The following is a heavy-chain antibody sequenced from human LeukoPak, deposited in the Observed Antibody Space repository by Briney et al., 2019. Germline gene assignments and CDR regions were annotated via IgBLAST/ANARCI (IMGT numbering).Heavy chain of an antibody. V-gene: IGHV1-18*01. D-gene: IGHD3-3*01. CDR2: ISAYNGKR. CDR3: ARGGTRQYYDFWSGSDW. CDR1: GYTFTSYG. J-gene: IGHJ4*02. Sequence: GASVKVSSTASGYTFTSYGISWVRQAPGQGREWMGWISAYNGKRNYAQKLQGRVTMTTDTSTSTAYMELRSLRSDETAAYYCARGGTRQYYDFWSGSDWWGQGTLVTVSS.